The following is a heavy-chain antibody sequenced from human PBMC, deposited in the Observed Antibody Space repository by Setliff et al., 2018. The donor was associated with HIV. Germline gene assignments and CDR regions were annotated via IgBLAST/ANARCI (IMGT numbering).Heavy chain of an antibody. CDR1: GFTFSIYS. Sequence: GGFLRLSCAASGFTFSIYSMNWVRQAPGKGLEWVSYISRSGSTIHYADSVKGRFTISRDNAKNSLYLQMNSLRAEDTAVYYCARGEPSILIEPAAFFDYWGQGTLVTVSS. J-gene: IGHJ4*02. V-gene: IGHV3-48*04. CDR3: ARGEPSILIEPAAFFDY. D-gene: IGHD2-2*01. CDR2: ISRSGSTI.